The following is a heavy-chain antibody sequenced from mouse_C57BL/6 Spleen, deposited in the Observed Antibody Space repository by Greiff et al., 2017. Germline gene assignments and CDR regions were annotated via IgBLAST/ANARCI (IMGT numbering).Heavy chain of an antibody. CDR3: ARAQATFYAMDY. CDR2: IYPSDSET. J-gene: IGHJ4*01. CDR1: GYTFTSYW. D-gene: IGHD3-2*02. V-gene: IGHV1-61*01. Sequence: VQLQQSGAELVRPGSSVKLSCKASGYTFTSYWMDWVKQRPGQGLEWIGNIYPSDSETHYNQKFKDKATLTVDKSSSTAYMQLSSLTSEDSAVYYCARAQATFYAMDYWGQGTSVTVSS.